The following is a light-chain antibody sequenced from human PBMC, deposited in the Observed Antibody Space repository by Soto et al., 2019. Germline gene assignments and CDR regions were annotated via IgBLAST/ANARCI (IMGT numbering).Light chain of an antibody. CDR2: DVS. J-gene: IGLJ1*01. Sequence: QSVLTQPASVSGSPGQSITISCTGANSDIGNYDFVSWYRQHPGEAPKVLIFDVSNRPSGISNRFSGSKSGNTASLTIYGLQAEDEADYFWSSYTSTSSFYVFGTGTKLTVL. V-gene: IGLV2-14*03. CDR1: NSDIGNYDF. CDR3: SSYTSTSSFYV.